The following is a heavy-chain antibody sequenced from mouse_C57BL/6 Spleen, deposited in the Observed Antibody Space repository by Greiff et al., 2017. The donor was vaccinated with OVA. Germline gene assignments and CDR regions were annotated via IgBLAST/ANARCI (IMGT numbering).Heavy chain of an antibody. CDR2: ISYDGSN. V-gene: IGHV3-6*01. CDR1: GYSITSGYY. J-gene: IGHJ2*01. CDR3: ARDPFTTVIEYYFDY. Sequence: EVKLLESGPGLVKPSQSLSLTCSVTGYSITSGYYWNWIRQFPGNKLEWMGYISYDGSNNYNPSLKNRIPITRDTSKNQFFLKLNSVTTEYTATYFCARDPFTTVIEYYFDYWGQGTTLTVSS. D-gene: IGHD1-1*01.